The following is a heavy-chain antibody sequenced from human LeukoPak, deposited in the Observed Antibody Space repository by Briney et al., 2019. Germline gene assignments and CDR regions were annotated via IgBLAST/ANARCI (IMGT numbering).Heavy chain of an antibody. J-gene: IGHJ4*02. CDR3: ARTTYYYDSSGYFTFDY. CDR2: IYYSGST. CDR1: GGSISSGDYY. Sequence: SQTLSLTCTVSGGSISSGDYYWSWIRQPPGKGLERIGYIYYSGSTYYNPPLKSRVTISVDTSKNQFSLKLSSVTAADTAVYYCARTTYYYDSSGYFTFDYWGQGTLVTVSS. V-gene: IGHV4-30-4*08. D-gene: IGHD3-22*01.